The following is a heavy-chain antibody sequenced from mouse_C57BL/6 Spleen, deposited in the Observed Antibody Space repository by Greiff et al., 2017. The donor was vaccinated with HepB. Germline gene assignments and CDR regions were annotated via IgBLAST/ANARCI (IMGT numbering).Heavy chain of an antibody. CDR2: IYPGDGDT. D-gene: IGHD2-1*01. CDR3: ARRGGNYERFAY. V-gene: IGHV1-82*01. J-gene: IGHJ3*01. Sequence: QVQLKESGPELVKPGASVKISCKASGYAFSSSWMNWVKQRPGKGLEWIGRIYPGDGDTNYNGKFKGKATLTADKSSSTAYMQLSSLASEDSAVYFCARRGGNYERFAYWGQGTLVTVSA. CDR1: GYAFSSSW.